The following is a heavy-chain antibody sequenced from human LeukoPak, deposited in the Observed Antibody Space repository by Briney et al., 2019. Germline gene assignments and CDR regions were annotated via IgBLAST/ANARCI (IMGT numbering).Heavy chain of an antibody. CDR2: IIPIFGTA. CDR1: GGTFSSYA. V-gene: IGHV1-69*06. CDR3: ARDGFGYCSSTSCPKRDY. Sequence: GPSVKVSCKASGGTFSSYAIRWVRQAPGQGLEWMGRIIPIFGTANYAQKVQGRVTITADKSTTTAYMELSSLRSEDRAVYYCARDGFGYCSSTSCPKRDYWGQGTLVTVS. J-gene: IGHJ4*02. D-gene: IGHD2-2*01.